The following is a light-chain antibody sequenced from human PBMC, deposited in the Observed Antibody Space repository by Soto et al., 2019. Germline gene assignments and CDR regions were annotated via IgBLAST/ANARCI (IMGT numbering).Light chain of an antibody. Sequence: DIQMTQSPSSLSASVGARVPITCRARQSISTYLNWYQQKPGKAPKLLIYAASSLQSGVPSRFSGSGSGTDFTLTISSLQPEDFATYYCQQSYSTPPTFGQGTKVDIK. J-gene: IGKJ1*01. V-gene: IGKV1-39*01. CDR2: AAS. CDR3: QQSYSTPPT. CDR1: QSISTY.